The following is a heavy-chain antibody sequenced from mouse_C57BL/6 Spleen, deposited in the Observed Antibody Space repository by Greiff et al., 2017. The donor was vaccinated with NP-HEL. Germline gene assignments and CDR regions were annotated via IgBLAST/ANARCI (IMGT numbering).Heavy chain of an antibody. Sequence: EVKLMESGGGLVKPGGSLKLSCAASGFTFSSYAMSWVRQTPEKRLEWVATISDGGSYTYYPDNVKGRFTISRDNAKNNLYLQMSHLKSEDTAMYYCAREGSSGYYFDYWGQGTTLTVAS. V-gene: IGHV5-4*01. CDR3: AREGSSGYYFDY. CDR2: ISDGGSYT. D-gene: IGHD3-2*02. CDR1: GFTFSSYA. J-gene: IGHJ2*01.